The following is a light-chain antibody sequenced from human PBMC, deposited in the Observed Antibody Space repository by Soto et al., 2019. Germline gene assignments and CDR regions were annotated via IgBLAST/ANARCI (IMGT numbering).Light chain of an antibody. CDR2: GAS. CDR3: QQYGSSPPSWT. V-gene: IGKV3-20*01. J-gene: IGKJ1*01. CDR1: QSVSSSY. Sequence: EIVLTQSPGTLSLSPGERATLSCRASQSVSSSYLAWYQQKPGQAPRLLIYGASSRATGIPDRFSGSGSGTDFTLNISRLEPEDFAVYYCQQYGSSPPSWTFGQGPKVEIK.